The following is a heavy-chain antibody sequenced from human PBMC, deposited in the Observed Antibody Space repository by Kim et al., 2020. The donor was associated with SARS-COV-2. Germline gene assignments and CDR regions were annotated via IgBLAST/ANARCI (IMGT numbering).Heavy chain of an antibody. Sequence: SETLSLTCTVSGGSISSSSYYWGWIRQPPGKGLEWIGSIYYSGSTYYNPSRKSRVTISVDTSKNQFSLKLSSVTAADTAVYYCARPRGQGGTTFDYWGQGTLVTVSS. V-gene: IGHV4-39*01. D-gene: IGHD1-1*01. CDR3: ARPRGQGGTTFDY. J-gene: IGHJ4*02. CDR2: IYYSGST. CDR1: GGSISSSSYY.